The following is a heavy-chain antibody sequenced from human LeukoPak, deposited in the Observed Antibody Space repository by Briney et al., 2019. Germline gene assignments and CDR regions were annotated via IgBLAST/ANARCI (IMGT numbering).Heavy chain of an antibody. CDR1: GLTVSSNY. CDR2: IYSDVDI. CDR3: ARDVVGTSIEY. J-gene: IGHJ4*02. D-gene: IGHD1-26*01. V-gene: IGHV3-53*01. Sequence: GGSLRLSCAASGLTVSSNYMSWVRQAPGKGLEWVSVIYSDVDIHYADSVKGRFTISRDNSKNTVYLQTNSLRAEDTAVYYCARDVVGTSIEYWGQGTQVTVSS.